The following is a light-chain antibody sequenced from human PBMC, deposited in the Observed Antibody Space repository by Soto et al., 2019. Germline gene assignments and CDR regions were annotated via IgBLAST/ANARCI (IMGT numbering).Light chain of an antibody. J-gene: IGKJ2*01. Sequence: DIQMTQSPSTLSASVGDRVTITCRASQSISSWLAWYQQKPGKAPKLLIYDASSLESGVPSRFSGSGSGTAFTLTISSLQPDDFATYSCQQYNSYSPRTFGQGTKLEIK. CDR1: QSISSW. V-gene: IGKV1-5*01. CDR3: QQYNSYSPRT. CDR2: DAS.